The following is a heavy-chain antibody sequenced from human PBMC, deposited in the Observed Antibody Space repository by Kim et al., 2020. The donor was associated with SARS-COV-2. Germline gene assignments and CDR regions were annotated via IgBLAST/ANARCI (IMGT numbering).Heavy chain of an antibody. D-gene: IGHD5-12*01. CDR2: ISYDGSNK. Sequence: GGSLRLSCAASGFTFSSYAMHWVRQAPGKGLEWVAVISYDGSNKYYADSVKGRFTISRDNSKNTLYLQMNSLRAEDTAVYYCAREGQREWYGYSGYDLDYWGQGTLVTVSS. CDR1: GFTFSSYA. J-gene: IGHJ4*02. V-gene: IGHV3-30*04. CDR3: AREGQREWYGYSGYDLDY.